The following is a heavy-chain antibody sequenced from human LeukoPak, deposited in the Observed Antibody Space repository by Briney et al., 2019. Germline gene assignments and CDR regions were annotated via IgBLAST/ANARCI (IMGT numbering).Heavy chain of an antibody. Sequence: GGSLRLSCAASGFTFDDYGMSWVRQAPGKGLEWVSGINWNGGSTGYADSVKGRFTISRDNSKNSLYLQMNSLRAEDTALYYCAKDSSEENYYDSSGSSGAFDIWGQGTMVTVSS. V-gene: IGHV3-20*04. CDR2: INWNGGST. CDR3: AKDSSEENYYDSSGSSGAFDI. D-gene: IGHD3-22*01. J-gene: IGHJ3*02. CDR1: GFTFDDYG.